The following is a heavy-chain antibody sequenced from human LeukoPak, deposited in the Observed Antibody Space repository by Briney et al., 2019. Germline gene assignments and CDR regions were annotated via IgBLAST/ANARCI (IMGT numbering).Heavy chain of an antibody. Sequence: PGGSLRLSCAASGFTFSSFAMRWVRQAPGKGLERMSSISGSGGSASYVDSVRGRFTISRDNSKNTLYLQMNSLRADDTAVYFCAKGMGVDVYAKYSDSWGQGTLVTVSS. V-gene: IGHV3-23*01. CDR1: GFTFSSFA. J-gene: IGHJ4*02. CDR2: ISGSGGSA. D-gene: IGHD2-8*01. CDR3: AKGMGVDVYAKYSDS.